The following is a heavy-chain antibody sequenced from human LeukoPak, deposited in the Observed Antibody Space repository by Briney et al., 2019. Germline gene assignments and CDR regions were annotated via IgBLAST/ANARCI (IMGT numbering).Heavy chain of an antibody. J-gene: IGHJ4*02. CDR3: TTVFSVVTSAGY. CDR2: IKSKTDGGTT. V-gene: IGHV3-15*01. CDR1: GFTFSNAW. D-gene: IGHD3-22*01. Sequence: KTGGSLRLSCAASGFTFSNAWMSWVRQAPGKGLEWVGRIKSKTDGGTTDYAAPVKGRFTISRDDSKNTLYLQINSLKTEDTAVYYCTTVFSVVTSAGYWGQGTLVTVSS.